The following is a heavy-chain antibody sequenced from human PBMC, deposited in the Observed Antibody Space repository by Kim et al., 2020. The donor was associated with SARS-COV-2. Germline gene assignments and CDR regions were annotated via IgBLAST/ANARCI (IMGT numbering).Heavy chain of an antibody. Sequence: SETLSLTCTVSGGSIRTGGYYWTWIRQHPGKGLEWMGHIYYSGSTSYNPSLKSRVTISIDTSENQFSLNLSSVTAADTAVYDCARAANYDVLTGYFKGFDPWGQGTLVTVSA. CDR3: ARAANYDVLTGYFKGFDP. V-gene: IGHV4-31*03. D-gene: IGHD3-9*01. CDR1: GGSIRTGGYY. J-gene: IGHJ5*02. CDR2: IYYSGST.